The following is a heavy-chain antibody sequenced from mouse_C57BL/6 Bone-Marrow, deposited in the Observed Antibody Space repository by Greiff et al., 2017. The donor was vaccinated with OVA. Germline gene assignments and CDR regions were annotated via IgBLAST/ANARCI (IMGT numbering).Heavy chain of an antibody. CDR2: INPYNGGT. CDR3: GRSRGGYDVAGFAD. CDR1: GYTFTDYY. J-gene: IGHJ3*01. D-gene: IGHD2-2*01. V-gene: IGHV1-19*01. Sequence: VQLQESGPVLVKPGASVKMSCKASGYTFTDYYMNWVKQSHGKSLEWIGVINPYNGGTSYNQKFKGKATLTVDTTSSTAYMELNSLTYENSAVSNCGRSRGGYDVAGFADGGQGTLVTGSA.